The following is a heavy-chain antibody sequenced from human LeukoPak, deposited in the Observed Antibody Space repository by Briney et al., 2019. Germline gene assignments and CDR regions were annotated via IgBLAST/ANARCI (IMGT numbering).Heavy chain of an antibody. J-gene: IGHJ6*03. Sequence: ASVKVSCKASGYTFTDCYMHWVRQAPGHGLEWMGWINPNSGDTDSAQKFQGRVTMTRDTSTSTVYMELSRLRADDTAVYYCARWQQLGYYYYYMDVWGKGTTVTISS. D-gene: IGHD6-13*01. V-gene: IGHV1-2*02. CDR3: ARWQQLGYYYYYMDV. CDR1: GYTFTDCY. CDR2: INPNSGDT.